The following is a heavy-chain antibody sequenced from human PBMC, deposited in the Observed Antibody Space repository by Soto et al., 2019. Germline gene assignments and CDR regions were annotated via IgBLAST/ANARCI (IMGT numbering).Heavy chain of an antibody. CDR2: IIPILGIA. Sequence: GASVKVSCKASGGTFSSYTISWVRQAPGQGLEWMGRIIPILGIANYAQKFQGRVTITADKSTSTAYMELSSLRSEDTAVYYCARDRCSSTSCYNYYYLDFRGKGTTVTGSS. D-gene: IGHD2-2*02. CDR1: GGTFSSYT. CDR3: ARDRCSSTSCYNYYYLDF. V-gene: IGHV1-69*04. J-gene: IGHJ6*03.